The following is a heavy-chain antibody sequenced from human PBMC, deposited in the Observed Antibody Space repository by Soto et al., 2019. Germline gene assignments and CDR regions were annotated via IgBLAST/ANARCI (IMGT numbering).Heavy chain of an antibody. CDR2: VSGSGDNT. V-gene: IGHV3-23*01. CDR3: AQADCTSPTCQGNFAY. D-gene: IGHD2-2*01. J-gene: IGHJ4*02. Sequence: GGSLRLSCAASGFTFSAYAMNWVRQTPGKGLEWVSSVSGSGDNTYYADSVQDRFTTSRDNSKNTLYLEMNSLRVEDTAIYYCAQADCTSPTCQGNFAYWGQGALVTVSS. CDR1: GFTFSAYA.